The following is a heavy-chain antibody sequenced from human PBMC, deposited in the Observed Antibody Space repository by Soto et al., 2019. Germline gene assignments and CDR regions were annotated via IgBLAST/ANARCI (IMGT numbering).Heavy chain of an antibody. J-gene: IGHJ6*02. Sequence: QVQMVESGGGVVQPGKSLRLSCAASAFTFTNYALHWVRQAPGRGLEWVAVISFDGSNKFYVDSVKGRFTISMDNSKNTLYLRMSSLTPADTGVYYWARQQQPQAGDYYYFALDVWGQGTTVTVSS. CDR3: ARQQQPQAGDYYYFALDV. CDR2: ISFDGSNK. CDR1: AFTFTNYA. D-gene: IGHD6-13*01. V-gene: IGHV3-30*04.